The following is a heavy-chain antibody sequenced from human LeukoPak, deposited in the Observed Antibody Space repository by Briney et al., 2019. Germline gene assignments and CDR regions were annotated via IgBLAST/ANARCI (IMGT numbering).Heavy chain of an antibody. D-gene: IGHD2-15*01. J-gene: IGHJ4*02. CDR1: GYTLSESS. Sequence: ASVKVSCKISGYTLSESSMHWVRQAPGKGPEWMGGFDPEDGEIIYAQKFQGRVTMTEDTSTDTAYMELSSLRSEDTAVYYCATVLIVEVIPGGISFDYWGQGTLVTVSS. CDR3: ATVLIVEVIPGGISFDY. CDR2: FDPEDGEI. V-gene: IGHV1-24*01.